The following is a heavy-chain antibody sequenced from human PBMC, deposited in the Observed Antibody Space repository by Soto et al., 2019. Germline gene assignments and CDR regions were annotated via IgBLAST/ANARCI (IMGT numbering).Heavy chain of an antibody. Sequence: GASVKVSCKASGYTFTSYYMHWVRQAPGQGLEWMGIINPIGGSTSYAQKFQGRVTITRDKSTSTAYMELSSLRSEDTAVYYCASRYYYDSSGYAVPPFDYYYGMDVWGQGTTVTVSS. D-gene: IGHD3-22*01. CDR1: GYTFTSYY. CDR3: ASRYYYDSSGYAVPPFDYYYGMDV. CDR2: INPIGGST. V-gene: IGHV1-46*01. J-gene: IGHJ6*02.